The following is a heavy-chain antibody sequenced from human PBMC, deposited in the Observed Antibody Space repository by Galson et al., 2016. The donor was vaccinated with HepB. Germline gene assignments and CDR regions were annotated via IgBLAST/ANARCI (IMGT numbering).Heavy chain of an antibody. CDR1: DYISNTDY. CDR3: ARHPQYIRGWPHVFDI. J-gene: IGHJ3*02. CDR2: ISVYDGVT. Sequence: SVKVSCKASDYISNTDYFSWVRQAPGQGLEWMGWISVYDGVTKFAQKFQGRVTLTRDTSSTTVHMELTNLRSDDTALYYCARHPQYIRGWPHVFDIWGQGTTVIVSS. V-gene: IGHV1-18*01. D-gene: IGHD6-19*01.